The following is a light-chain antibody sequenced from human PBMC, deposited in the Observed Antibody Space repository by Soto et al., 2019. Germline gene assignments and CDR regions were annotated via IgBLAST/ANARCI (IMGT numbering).Light chain of an antibody. J-gene: IGLJ2*01. CDR1: SSDVGAYNY. Sequence: QSVLTQPPSASGSPGQSVTISCTGTSSDVGAYNYVSWYQQHPGKAPTLMIYEVNKRPSGVPDRFSGSKSGNTASLTVSGLQAEDEAEYYCSSYAGTYTHVVFGGGTKVTVL. CDR2: EVN. CDR3: SSYAGTYTHVV. V-gene: IGLV2-8*01.